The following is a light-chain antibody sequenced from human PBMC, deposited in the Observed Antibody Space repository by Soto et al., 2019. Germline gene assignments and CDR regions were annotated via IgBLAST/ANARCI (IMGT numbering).Light chain of an antibody. CDR3: QSYDTSLRALV. Sequence: QSVLTQPPSVSGAPGQRVTISCTGGSSNIGAGYDVHWYRQFPGTAPKLLVYGNSNRPSGISDRFSASKSGSSASLAITGLQAEDEADYYCQSYDTSLRALVFGGGTKLTVL. CDR2: GNS. V-gene: IGLV1-40*01. CDR1: SSNIGAGYD. J-gene: IGLJ3*02.